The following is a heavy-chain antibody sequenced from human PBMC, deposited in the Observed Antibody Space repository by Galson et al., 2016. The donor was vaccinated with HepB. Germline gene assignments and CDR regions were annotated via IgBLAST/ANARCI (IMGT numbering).Heavy chain of an antibody. D-gene: IGHD4-17*01. J-gene: IGHJ6*02. Sequence: TLSLTCAVSGGSISSAGYSWSWIRQPPGKGLEWIGYIYHGGTAYYNPSLRSRVTISVDRSKKQFSLKLTSVTAADTAVYYCATTVTTPVSYWYYAMDVWGHGTTVTVSS. CDR2: IYHGGTA. CDR1: GGSISSAGYS. V-gene: IGHV4-30-2*01. CDR3: ATTVTTPVSYWYYAMDV.